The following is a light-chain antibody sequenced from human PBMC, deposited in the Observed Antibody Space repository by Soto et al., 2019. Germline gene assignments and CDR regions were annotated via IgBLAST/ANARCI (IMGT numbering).Light chain of an antibody. J-gene: IGKJ2*01. CDR2: LGS. V-gene: IGKV2-28*01. Sequence: DIVMTQSPLSLPVTPGEPASISCRSSQSLLHSNGYNYLDWYLQKPGQSPQLLIYLGSNRASGVPDRFSGSGSGTDCTLNISRVEAEDVGVYYCMQALQAPYTFGQGTKLEIK. CDR1: QSLLHSNGYNY. CDR3: MQALQAPYT.